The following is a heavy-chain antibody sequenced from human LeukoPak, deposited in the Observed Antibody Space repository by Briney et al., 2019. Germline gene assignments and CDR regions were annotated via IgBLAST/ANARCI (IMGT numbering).Heavy chain of an antibody. CDR3: ARAGNTRFDY. CDR2: ISGSDGST. D-gene: IGHD2/OR15-2a*01. Sequence: GGSLRLSCAASGFTFSSYAMSWVRQAPGKGLEWVSSISGSDGSTYYADSVKGRFTISRDNSKNTLYLQMNSLRAEDTAVYYCARAGNTRFDYWGQGTLVTVSS. J-gene: IGHJ4*02. V-gene: IGHV3-23*01. CDR1: GFTFSSYA.